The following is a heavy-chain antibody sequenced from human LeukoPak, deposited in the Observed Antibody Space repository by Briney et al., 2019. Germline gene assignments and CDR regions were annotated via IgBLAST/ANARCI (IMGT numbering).Heavy chain of an antibody. CDR1: GFPFSSYS. CDR2: ITSSSSTM. Sequence: GRSLRLSCAASGFPFSSYSMNWVRQAPGKGLEWVSYITSSSSTMYYADAVKGRFAISRDNAKNSLYLQMNRLRAEDTAVYYCARKSGSSGYPFDYWGQGILVTVSS. CDR3: ARKSGSSGYPFDY. V-gene: IGHV3-48*01. D-gene: IGHD3-22*01. J-gene: IGHJ4*02.